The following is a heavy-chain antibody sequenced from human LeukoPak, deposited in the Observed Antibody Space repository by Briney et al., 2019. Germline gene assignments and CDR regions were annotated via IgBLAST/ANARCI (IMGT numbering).Heavy chain of an antibody. CDR2: MNPNSGNT. D-gene: IGHD6-13*01. Sequence: ASVKVSCKASGYTFTSYDINWMRQATGQALESKGWMNPNSGNTGYAQKFQGRVTMNRNTSISTAYMELSSMRSDDTAVYYCASVPSSWYPQGNDGHHDYWGQGTLVTVSS. J-gene: IGHJ4*02. CDR1: GYTFTSYD. V-gene: IGHV1-8*01. CDR3: ASVPSSWYPQGNDGHHDY.